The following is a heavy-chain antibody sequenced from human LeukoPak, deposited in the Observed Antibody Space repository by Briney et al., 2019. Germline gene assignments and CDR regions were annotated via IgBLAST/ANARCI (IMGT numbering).Heavy chain of an antibody. J-gene: IGHJ5*02. D-gene: IGHD2-2*02. Sequence: ASVKVSCKASGYTFTSYGISWVRQAPGQGLEWMGWISAYNGNTNYAQKLQGRVTMTTDTSTSTAYMELRSLRSDDTAVYYCAREDRSSYRSSTSCYTGNWFDPWGQGTLVTVSS. CDR2: ISAYNGNT. V-gene: IGHV1-18*01. CDR1: GYTFTSYG. CDR3: AREDRSSYRSSTSCYTGNWFDP.